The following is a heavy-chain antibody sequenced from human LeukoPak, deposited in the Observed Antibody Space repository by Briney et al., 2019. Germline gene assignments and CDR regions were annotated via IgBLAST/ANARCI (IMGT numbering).Heavy chain of an antibody. V-gene: IGHV3-15*01. CDR3: TTDLTRGSAFDI. CDR2: IKSKTDGGTT. Sequence: PGGSLRLSCAASGFTFSSYAMSWVRQAPGKGLEWVGRIKSKTDGGTTDYAAPVKGRFTISRDDSKNTLYLQMNSLKTEDTAVYYCTTDLTRGSAFDIWGQGTMVTVSS. J-gene: IGHJ3*02. CDR1: GFTFSSYA. D-gene: IGHD1-26*01.